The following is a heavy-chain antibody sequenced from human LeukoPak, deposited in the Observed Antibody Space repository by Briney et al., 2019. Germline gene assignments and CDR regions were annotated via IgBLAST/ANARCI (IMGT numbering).Heavy chain of an antibody. CDR3: ASTDMVMAYYFDY. CDR2: IIPIFGTA. J-gene: IGHJ4*02. V-gene: IGHV1-69*05. D-gene: IGHD5-12*01. Sequence: SVKVSCKASGGTFSSYAISWVRQAPGQGLEWMGRIIPIFGTANYAQKFQGRVTITTDESTSTAYMELSSLRSEDTAVYYCASTDMVMAYYFDYWGQGTLVTVSS. CDR1: GGTFSSYA.